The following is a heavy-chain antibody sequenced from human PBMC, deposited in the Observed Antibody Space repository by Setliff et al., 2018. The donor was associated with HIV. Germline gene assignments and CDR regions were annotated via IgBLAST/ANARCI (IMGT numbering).Heavy chain of an antibody. Sequence: PPETLSLTCAVYGASFSDYYWSWIRPPPGKGLEWFGEIIHSGSTTYNPPPKSRVTISVDMPKNQFSLNLSSVTAADTAVYYCARLLRAGYSTTWYEGGAAWWFDPWGQGTLVTVSS. CDR2: IIHSGST. V-gene: IGHV4-34*12. D-gene: IGHD6-13*01. CDR1: GASFSDYY. CDR3: ARLLRAGYSTTWYEGGAAWWFDP. J-gene: IGHJ5*02.